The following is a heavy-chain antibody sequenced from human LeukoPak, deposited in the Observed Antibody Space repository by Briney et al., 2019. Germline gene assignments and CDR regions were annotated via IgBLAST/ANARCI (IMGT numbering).Heavy chain of an antibody. CDR2: IYYSGST. V-gene: IGHV4-59*08. CDR1: GYSISSSYY. D-gene: IGHD6-19*01. CDR3: ARLVYSSGWYRLDY. J-gene: IGHJ4*02. Sequence: SETLSLTCAVSGYSISSSYYWSWIRQPPGKGLEWVGYIYYSGSTNYNPSLKSRATISVDTSKNQFSLKLSSVTAADTAVYYCARLVYSSGWYRLDYWGQGTLVTVSS.